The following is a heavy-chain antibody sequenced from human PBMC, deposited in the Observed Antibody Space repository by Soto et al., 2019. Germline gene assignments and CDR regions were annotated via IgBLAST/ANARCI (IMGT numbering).Heavy chain of an antibody. CDR2: ISAYNGNT. CDR3: AREQTTLVTPGAFDI. D-gene: IGHD4-17*01. J-gene: IGHJ3*02. Sequence: GASVKVSCKASGYTFTSYGISWVRQAPGQGLEWMGWISAYNGNTNYAQKLQGRVTMTTDTSTSTAYMELRSLRSDDTAVYYCAREQTTLVTPGAFDIRGQGTMVTVSS. V-gene: IGHV1-18*01. CDR1: GYTFTSYG.